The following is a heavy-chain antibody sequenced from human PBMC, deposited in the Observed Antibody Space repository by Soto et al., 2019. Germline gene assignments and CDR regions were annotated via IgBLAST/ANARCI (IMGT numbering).Heavy chain of an antibody. D-gene: IGHD5-12*01. CDR2: INHTGDT. J-gene: IGHJ6*03. CDR1: GGSLSGFY. Sequence: QVQLQQWGAGLLKPSETLSLTCGVSGGSLSGFYWSWIRQPPGKGLEWMAEINHTGDTKYNPSLKSRVNISVDTSTNQVSLKLGSVNAADTAVYFCARTSDAVATGGDPRGYYYMDVWGKGTTVTVPS. V-gene: IGHV4-34*01. CDR3: ARTSDAVATGGDPRGYYYMDV.